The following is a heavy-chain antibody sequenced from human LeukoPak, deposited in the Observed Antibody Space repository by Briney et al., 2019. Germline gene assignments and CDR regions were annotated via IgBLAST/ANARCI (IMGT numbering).Heavy chain of an antibody. CDR1: GYTFTSYY. Sequence: ASVKVSCKASGYTFTSYYMHWVRQAPGQGLEWMGMINPTGGSTGYAQKFQGRVTMTRDTSTSTVYMELSSLRSEDTAVYYCTRSQYYGMDVWGQGTTVTVSS. CDR3: TRSQYYGMDV. V-gene: IGHV1-46*01. J-gene: IGHJ6*02. CDR2: INPTGGST.